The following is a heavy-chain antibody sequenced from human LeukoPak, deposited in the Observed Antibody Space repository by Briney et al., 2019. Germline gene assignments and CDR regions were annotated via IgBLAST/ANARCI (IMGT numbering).Heavy chain of an antibody. CDR2: IYYSGST. CDR1: GGSISSSIYY. CDR3: AFYCSSTSCSNWFDP. Sequence: SETLSLTCTVSGGSISSSIYYWGWIRQPPGKGLEWIGSIYYSGSTYYNPSLKSRVTISVDTSKNQFSLKLSSVTAADTAVYYCAFYCSSTSCSNWFDPWGQGTLVTVSS. J-gene: IGHJ5*02. D-gene: IGHD2-2*01. V-gene: IGHV4-39*01.